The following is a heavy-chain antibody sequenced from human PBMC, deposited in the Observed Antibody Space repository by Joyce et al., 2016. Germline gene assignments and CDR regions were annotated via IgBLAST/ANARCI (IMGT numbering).Heavy chain of an antibody. CDR2: ISYDGSNK. CDR1: GFTFSNYG. Sequence: QGQLVESGGGVVQPGRSLRLSCVASGFTFSNYGMHWVRQAPGKGREGVAGISYDGSNKHYGDSVKGRFTISRDNSKNTLYLQMNSLRAEDTAVYYCAGGILTGYFDYWGQGTLVTVSS. J-gene: IGHJ4*02. D-gene: IGHD3-9*01. V-gene: IGHV3-30*03. CDR3: AGGILTGYFDY.